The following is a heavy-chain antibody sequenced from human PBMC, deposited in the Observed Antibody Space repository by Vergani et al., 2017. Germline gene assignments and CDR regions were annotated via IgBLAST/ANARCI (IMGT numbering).Heavy chain of an antibody. CDR2: ISYDGSNK. D-gene: IGHD4-17*01. Sequence: QVQLVESGGGVVQPGRSLRLSCAASGFTFSSYAMHWVRQAPGKGLEWVAVISYDGSNKYYADSVKGRFTLSRDNSKNTLYLQMNSLRAEDTAVYYCARDYEWGVTTVPPGGYWGQGTLVTVSS. CDR1: GFTFSSYA. V-gene: IGHV3-30-3*01. CDR3: ARDYEWGVTTVPPGGY. J-gene: IGHJ4*02.